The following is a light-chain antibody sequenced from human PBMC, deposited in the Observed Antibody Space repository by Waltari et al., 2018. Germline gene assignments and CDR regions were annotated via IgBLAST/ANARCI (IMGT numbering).Light chain of an antibody. CDR1: QSLLYSSNNKNY. Sequence: DIVMTQSPESLAVSLGERATINCKSSQSLLYSSNNKNYLAWYQQKPGQPPQLLIYWASTRESGVPDRFSGSGSGTDFTLTISSLQAADGAVYFCQQYYKTATFGQGTKVEIK. CDR3: QQYYKTAT. J-gene: IGKJ1*01. V-gene: IGKV4-1*01. CDR2: WAS.